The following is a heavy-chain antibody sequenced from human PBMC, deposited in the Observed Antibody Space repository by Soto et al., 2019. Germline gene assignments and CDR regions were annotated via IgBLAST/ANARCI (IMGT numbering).Heavy chain of an antibody. CDR3: ASRYHDLIY. J-gene: IGHJ4*02. V-gene: IGHV4-61*01. CDR1: GGSVSSGSYY. D-gene: IGHD3-3*01. Sequence: LTCTVSGGSVSSGSYYWSWIRQPPGKGLEWIGYIYYSGSTNYNPSLKSRVTISVDTSKNQFSLKLSSVTAADTAVYYCASRYHDLIYWGQGTLVTVSS. CDR2: IYYSGST.